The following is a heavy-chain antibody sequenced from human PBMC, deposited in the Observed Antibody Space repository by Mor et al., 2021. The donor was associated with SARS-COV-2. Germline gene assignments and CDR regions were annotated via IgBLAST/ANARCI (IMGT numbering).Heavy chain of an antibody. Sequence: YGVRIDYNPSLKSRLTISADTLKNHLSLTLTSVTAADTVIYYCAHYRVGTMADRWGRGALVTVSS. J-gene: IGHJ5*02. CDR3: AHYRVGTMADR. V-gene: IGHV4-39*02. CDR2: YGVRI. D-gene: IGHD1-26*01.